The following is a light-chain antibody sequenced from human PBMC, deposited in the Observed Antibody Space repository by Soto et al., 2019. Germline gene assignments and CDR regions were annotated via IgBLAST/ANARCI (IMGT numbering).Light chain of an antibody. CDR3: QQRTS. Sequence: EIVLTQSPATLSLSPGERATLSCRASQSVTNLAWYQQKPGQGPRLLIYDASNRATGIPVRFSGSGSGTGFTLPIISLQPEDFAVYYCQQRTSFGEGTKVEIK. V-gene: IGKV3-11*01. J-gene: IGKJ4*01. CDR1: QSVTN. CDR2: DAS.